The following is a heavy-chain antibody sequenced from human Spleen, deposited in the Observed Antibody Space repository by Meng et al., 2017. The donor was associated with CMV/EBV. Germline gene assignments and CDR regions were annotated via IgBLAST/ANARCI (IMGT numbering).Heavy chain of an antibody. CDR2: IYSGGST. D-gene: IGHD3-22*01. CDR1: TVSSNY. V-gene: IGHV3-53*01. Sequence: TVSSNYMSWVRQAPGKGLEWVSVIYSGGSTYYADSVKGRFTISRDNSKNTLYLQMNSLRAEDTAVYYCARVHRDYYDSSGYYSRFDPWGQGTLVTVSS. CDR3: ARVHRDYYDSSGYYSRFDP. J-gene: IGHJ5*02.